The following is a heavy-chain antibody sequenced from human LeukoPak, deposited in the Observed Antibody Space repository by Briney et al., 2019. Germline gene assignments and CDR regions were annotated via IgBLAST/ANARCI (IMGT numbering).Heavy chain of an antibody. CDR1: GGTFSSYA. Sequence: SVKVSCKASGGTFSSYAISWVRQAPGQGLEWMGRIIPIIGIANYAQKFQGRVTITADKSTSTAYMELSSLKSEDTAVYYCAKTAKRAGPFDYWGQGTLVTVSS. CDR3: AKTAKRAGPFDY. CDR2: IIPIIGIA. J-gene: IGHJ4*02. V-gene: IGHV1-69*04. D-gene: IGHD1-14*01.